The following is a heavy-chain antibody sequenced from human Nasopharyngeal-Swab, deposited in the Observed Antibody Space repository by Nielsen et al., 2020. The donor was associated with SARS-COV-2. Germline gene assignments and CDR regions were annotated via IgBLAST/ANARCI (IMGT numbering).Heavy chain of an antibody. CDR3: AKDGGTSSSLRET. CDR1: GFTFSSYG. V-gene: IGHV3-30*18. CDR2: ISYDGSNK. J-gene: IGHJ5*02. Sequence: GGSLRLSCAASGFTFSSYGMHWVRQAPGKGLEWVAVISYDGSNKYYADSVKGRFTISRDNSKNTLYLQMNSLRAEDTAVYYCAKDGGTSSSLRETWGMGTLVTVSS. D-gene: IGHD6-13*01.